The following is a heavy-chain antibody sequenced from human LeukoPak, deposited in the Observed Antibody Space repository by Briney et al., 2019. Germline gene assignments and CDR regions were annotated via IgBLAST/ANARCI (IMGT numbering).Heavy chain of an antibody. J-gene: IGHJ4*02. CDR2: ISSSSSYI. D-gene: IGHD6-19*01. CDR1: GFTFSSYS. CDR3: ARFRSSGWIPPFDY. V-gene: IGHV3-21*01. Sequence: GGSLRLSCAASGFTFSSYSMNWVRHAPGKGLEWVSSISSSSSYIYYADSVKGRFTISRDNAKNSLYLQMNSLRAEDTAVYYCARFRSSGWIPPFDYWGQGTLVTVSS.